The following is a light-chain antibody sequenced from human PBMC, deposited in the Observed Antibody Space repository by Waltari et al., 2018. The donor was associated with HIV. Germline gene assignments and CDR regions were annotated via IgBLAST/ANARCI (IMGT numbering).Light chain of an antibody. V-gene: IGKV4-1*01. CDR3: QHYYTTPPA. CDR2: WAT. J-gene: IGKJ3*01. Sequence: DIVMTQSPDSLAVSLGEPATINCKSSRTLFANTHYKDHLAWYQQKPGQPPYLLIYWATTRASGVPARFSGGGSGTDFTLTISRLRPEDEAIYFCQHYYTTPPAFGPGTKVHI. CDR1: RTLFANTHYKDH.